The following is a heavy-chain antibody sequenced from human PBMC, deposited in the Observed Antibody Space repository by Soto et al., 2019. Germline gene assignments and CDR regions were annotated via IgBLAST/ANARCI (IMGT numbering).Heavy chain of an antibody. V-gene: IGHV1-18*01. CDR2: ISAYNGNT. J-gene: IGHJ6*03. Sequence: ASVKVSCKASGYTFTSYGISWVRQAPGQGLEWMGWISAYNGNTNYAQKLQGRVTMTTDTSTSTAYMELRSLRSDDTAVYYCARRAMVRGVIRPHPNLYYYYYYMDVWGKGTTVTVSS. CDR3: ARRAMVRGVIRPHPNLYYYYYYMDV. D-gene: IGHD3-10*01. CDR1: GYTFTSYG.